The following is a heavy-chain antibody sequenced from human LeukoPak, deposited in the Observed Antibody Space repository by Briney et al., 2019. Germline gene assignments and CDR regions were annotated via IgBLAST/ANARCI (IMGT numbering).Heavy chain of an antibody. CDR1: RFTFSSYS. V-gene: IGHV3-21*01. D-gene: IGHD4-17*01. CDR2: ISSSSSYI. J-gene: IGHJ6*03. Sequence: GGSLRLSCAASRFTFSSYSMNWVRQAPGKGLEWVSSISSSSSYIYYADSVKGRFTISRDNAKNSLYLQMNSLRAEDTAVYYCARGRATVTTGYYYMDVWGKGTTVTVSS. CDR3: ARGRATVTTGYYYMDV.